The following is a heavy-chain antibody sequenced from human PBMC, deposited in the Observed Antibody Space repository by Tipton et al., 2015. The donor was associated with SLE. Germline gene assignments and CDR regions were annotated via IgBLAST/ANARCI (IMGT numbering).Heavy chain of an antibody. CDR3: ARAPPYFSSYYFDY. J-gene: IGHJ4*02. CDR1: GGSINGHY. CDR2: IHDNGNT. V-gene: IGHV4-59*11. Sequence: TLSLTCTVSGGSINGHYWSWIRQPPGKPLEWIGYIHDNGNTDYNPSLKSRLTISFDRSKRQFSLKLSSVTAADTAVYFRARAPPYFSSYYFDYWGQGTLVTVSS. D-gene: IGHD3-10*01.